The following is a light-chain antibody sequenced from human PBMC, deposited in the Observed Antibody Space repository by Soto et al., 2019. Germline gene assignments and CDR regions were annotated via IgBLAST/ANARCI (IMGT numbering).Light chain of an antibody. CDR3: SSYTSSHTRV. V-gene: IGLV2-14*01. CDR1: SSDVGGYDF. Sequence: QSVLTQPASVSGSPGQSINISCTGTSSDVGGYDFVSWYQHQPGKAPKLMIYDVNNRPSGISNRFSGSKSDNTASLTISGLQTEDEADYYCSSYTSSHTRVFGTGTKLTVL. J-gene: IGLJ1*01. CDR2: DVN.